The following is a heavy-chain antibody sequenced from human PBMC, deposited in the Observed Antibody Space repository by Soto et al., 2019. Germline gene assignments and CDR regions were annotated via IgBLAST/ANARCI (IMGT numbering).Heavy chain of an antibody. V-gene: IGHV5-10-1*03. Sequence: EVQLVQSGAEVKKSGESLRISCKVSGYSFASQWISWVRQVPGKGQEWMGRIDLSESYTTYNPSFQGHVTFSADKSITTAYLQWRSLEASDNATYYCATQGLTTYYFGYWGQGTLVTVSS. CDR3: ATQGLTTYYFGY. CDR2: IDLSESYT. CDR1: GYSFASQW. J-gene: IGHJ4*02.